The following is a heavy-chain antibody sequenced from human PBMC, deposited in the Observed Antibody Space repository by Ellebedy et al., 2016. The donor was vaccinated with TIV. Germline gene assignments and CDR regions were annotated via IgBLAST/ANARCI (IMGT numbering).Heavy chain of an antibody. J-gene: IGHJ2*01. D-gene: IGHD2-8*02. Sequence: MPSETLSLTCSVSGDSIINSKYHWGWIRQAPGKGLEWIGSVYYSGATYYNPSLDNRVRTSVDTSKNQFSLTLHSVTAAETAVYYCARGVELVEEYFDPWGRGTLVTVSS. CDR3: ARGVELVEEYFDP. CDR2: VYYSGAT. CDR1: GDSIINSKYH. V-gene: IGHV4-39*02.